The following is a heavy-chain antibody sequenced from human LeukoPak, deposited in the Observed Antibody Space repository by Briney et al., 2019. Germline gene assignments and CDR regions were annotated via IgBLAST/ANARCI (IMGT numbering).Heavy chain of an antibody. V-gene: IGHV4-59*08. CDR3: ARHHYISTWSPFDY. J-gene: IGHJ4*02. CDR1: GSSISRYF. CDR2: IYYTGSV. Sequence: PSETLSLTCSVSGSSISRYFWSWIRQPPGKGLEYIGYIYYTGSVNYSPSLKSRVTISVDTSKNQFSLTLSSVTAADTAVYYCARHHYISTWSPFDYWGQGTLVTVSS. D-gene: IGHD2/OR15-2a*01.